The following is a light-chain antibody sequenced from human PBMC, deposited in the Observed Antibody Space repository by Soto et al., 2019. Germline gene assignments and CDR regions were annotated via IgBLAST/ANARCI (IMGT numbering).Light chain of an antibody. CDR2: KAS. V-gene: IGKV1-5*03. Sequence: DIPMTQSPSTLSGSVGDRVTITCRASQTISSWLAWYKQKPGKAPNLLIYKASTLESGVPSRFSGSGYGTEFTLTIRGLKPEDSATYYCQQYERYSTFGQGTKVDI. J-gene: IGKJ1*01. CDR3: QQYERYST. CDR1: QTISSW.